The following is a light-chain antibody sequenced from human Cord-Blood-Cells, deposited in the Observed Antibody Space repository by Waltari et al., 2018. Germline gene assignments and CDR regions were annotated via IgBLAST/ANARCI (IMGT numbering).Light chain of an antibody. Sequence: QSALTQPASVSGSPGQSITISCTGTSSDVGSYNLVSWYQQHPGKAPKPRIYEGSKRPSGVSNRFSGSKSGNTASLTISGLQADDEADYYCCSYAGSSTHVVFGGGTKLTVL. J-gene: IGLJ2*01. CDR2: EGS. CDR1: SSDVGSYNL. V-gene: IGLV2-23*01. CDR3: CSYAGSSTHVV.